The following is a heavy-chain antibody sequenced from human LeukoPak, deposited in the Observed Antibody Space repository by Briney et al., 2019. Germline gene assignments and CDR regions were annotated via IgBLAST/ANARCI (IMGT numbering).Heavy chain of an antibody. CDR3: ASGESYYLEN. D-gene: IGHD1-26*01. J-gene: IGHJ4*02. Sequence: QPGGSLRLSCAASQFYMNWVRQAPGKGLEWVSTIYSGGSTYYADSVKGRFIISRDNSKNTLYLQMNSLRAEDTAVYYCASGESYYLENWGQGTLVTVSS. V-gene: IGHV3-66*01. CDR2: IYSGGST. CDR1: QFY.